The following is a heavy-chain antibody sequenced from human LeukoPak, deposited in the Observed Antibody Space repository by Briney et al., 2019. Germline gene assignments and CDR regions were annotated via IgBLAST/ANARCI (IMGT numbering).Heavy chain of an antibody. J-gene: IGHJ5*02. Sequence: SETLSLTCTVSGGSISGYYWSWIRQPPGKGLGWIGDIYYSGSTNYNPSLKSRVTISVDTSKNQFSLKLSSVTAADTAVYYCARQEQQLIYNWFDPWGQGTLVTVSS. CDR3: ARQEQQLIYNWFDP. CDR2: IYYSGST. CDR1: GGSISGYY. V-gene: IGHV4-59*01. D-gene: IGHD6-13*01.